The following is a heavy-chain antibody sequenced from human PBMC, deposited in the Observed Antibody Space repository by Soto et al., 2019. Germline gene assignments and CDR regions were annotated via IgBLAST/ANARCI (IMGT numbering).Heavy chain of an antibody. Sequence: EVQLLESGGDLVQPGGSLRLSCAASGFTFSNYAMSWVRQAPGKVLEWVSTISCSAGGTYYADSVKGRFTISRDNSKNTLYLQMNSLRAEDTAVYYCAKDLISAVGKPRFDYWGQGTLVSVSS. D-gene: IGHD6-19*01. V-gene: IGHV3-23*01. CDR3: AKDLISAVGKPRFDY. J-gene: IGHJ4*02. CDR1: GFTFSNYA. CDR2: ISCSAGGT.